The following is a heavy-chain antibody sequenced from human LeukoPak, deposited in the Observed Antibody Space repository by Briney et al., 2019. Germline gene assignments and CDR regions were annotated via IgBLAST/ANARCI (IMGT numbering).Heavy chain of an antibody. V-gene: IGHV3-30*04. D-gene: IGHD5/OR15-5a*01. Sequence: GGSLRLSCAAAGFTFSKFAMHWVRQAPGKGLEWVAVVSYGGSYKYYADSVKGRFTISRDNSKNTLYLQMNSLRAEDTAVYYCALCLTTHYYMDVWGKGTTVTVSS. CDR3: ALCLTTHYYMDV. J-gene: IGHJ6*03. CDR1: GFTFSKFA. CDR2: VSYGGSYK.